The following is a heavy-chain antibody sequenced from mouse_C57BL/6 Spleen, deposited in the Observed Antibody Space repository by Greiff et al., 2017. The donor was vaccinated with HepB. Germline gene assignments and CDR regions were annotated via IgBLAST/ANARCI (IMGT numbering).Heavy chain of an antibody. CDR1: GYSITSGYY. V-gene: IGHV3-6*01. CDR2: ISYDGSN. D-gene: IGHD2-2*01. CDR3: ARIYDGYDGGYFDV. J-gene: IGHJ1*03. Sequence: EVQLVESGPGLVKPSQSLSLTCSVTGYSITSGYYWNWIRQFPGNKLEWMGYISYDGSNNYNPSLKNRISITRDTSKNQFFLKLNSVTTEDTATYYCARIYDGYDGGYFDVWGTGTTVTVSS.